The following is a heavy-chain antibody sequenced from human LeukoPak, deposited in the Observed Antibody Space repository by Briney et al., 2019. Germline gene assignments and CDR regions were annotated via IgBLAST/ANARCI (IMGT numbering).Heavy chain of an antibody. J-gene: IGHJ4*02. CDR1: GFTLSSYS. Sequence: GGSLSLSCAASGFTLSSYSMSWVRQPPGKGLAWVSSISSSSSYILYADSVKGRFNISRDNAKNSLYLQMNILGAEDTAVYYCARAGTWLYFDYWGQGTLVTVSS. V-gene: IGHV3-21*01. CDR3: ARAGTWLYFDY. D-gene: IGHD6-13*01. CDR2: ISSSSSYI.